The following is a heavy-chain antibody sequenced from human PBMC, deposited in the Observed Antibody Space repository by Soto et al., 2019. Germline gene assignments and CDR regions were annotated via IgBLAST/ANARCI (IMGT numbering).Heavy chain of an antibody. CDR1: GGSISSYY. D-gene: IGHD4-4*01. J-gene: IGHJ6*03. V-gene: IGHV4-59*01. Sequence: SETLSLTCTVSGGSISSYYWSWIRQPPGKGLEWIGYIYYSGSTNYNPSLKSRVTISVDTSKNQFSLKLSSVTAADTAVYYCARVQYSNYDFGAEYYYYYMDVWGKGTTVTVSS. CDR3: ARVQYSNYDFGAEYYYYYMDV. CDR2: IYYSGST.